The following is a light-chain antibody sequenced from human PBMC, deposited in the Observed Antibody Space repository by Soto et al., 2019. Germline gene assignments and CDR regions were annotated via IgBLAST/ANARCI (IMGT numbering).Light chain of an antibody. Sequence: VLTHPPSASGTPGQRVTISCSGSSSNIGGNNVNWYQQLPGTAPKLLIYSNSQRPSGVPDRFSGSKSGTSAALAISGLQSEDEADYYCESWDESGPYVFGTGTKLTAL. CDR3: ESWDESGPYV. CDR2: SNS. CDR1: SSNIGGNN. V-gene: IGLV1-44*01. J-gene: IGLJ1*01.